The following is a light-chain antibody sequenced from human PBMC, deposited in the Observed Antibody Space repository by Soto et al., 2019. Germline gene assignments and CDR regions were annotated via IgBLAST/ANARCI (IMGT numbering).Light chain of an antibody. CDR2: WAS. CDR1: QSVLYSSNNKNY. CDR3: QQYYSTPT. J-gene: IGKJ4*01. Sequence: DIVMTQSPDSLAVSLGERATINCKSGQSVLYSSNNKNYLAWYQQRPGQPPKLLIYWASTQESGVPDRFSGSGSGTDFTLTISSLQAEDVAVYYCQQYYSTPTFGGGTKVEIK. V-gene: IGKV4-1*01.